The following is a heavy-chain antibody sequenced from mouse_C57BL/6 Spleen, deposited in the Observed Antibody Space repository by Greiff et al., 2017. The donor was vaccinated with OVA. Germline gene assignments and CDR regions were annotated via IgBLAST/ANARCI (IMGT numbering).Heavy chain of an antibody. V-gene: IGHV3-1*01. J-gene: IGHJ2*01. CDR3: AREGTGGYFDY. CDR1: GYSITSGYD. CDR2: ISYSGST. D-gene: IGHD3-3*01. Sequence: VQLQQSGPGMVKPSQSLSLTCTVTGYSITSGYDWHWLRHFPGNKLEWMGYISYSGSTNYNPSLKSRISITHDTSKNHFFLKLNSVTTEDTATYYCAREGTGGYFDYWGQGTTLTVSS.